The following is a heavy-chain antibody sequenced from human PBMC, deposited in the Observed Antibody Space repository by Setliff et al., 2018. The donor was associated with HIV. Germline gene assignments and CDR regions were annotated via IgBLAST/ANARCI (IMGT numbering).Heavy chain of an antibody. CDR3: AREGAGESWDAFDI. D-gene: IGHD3-16*01. CDR1: GGSITYYY. Sequence: ETLSLTCTVSGGSITYYYWSWIRQPPGKGLEWIGYIYYSGSTKYNPSLKSRVTISVDTSKNQFSLKLTSVTAADTALYYCAREGAGESWDAFDIWGQGTMVTVSS. V-gene: IGHV4-59*01. CDR2: IYYSGST. J-gene: IGHJ3*02.